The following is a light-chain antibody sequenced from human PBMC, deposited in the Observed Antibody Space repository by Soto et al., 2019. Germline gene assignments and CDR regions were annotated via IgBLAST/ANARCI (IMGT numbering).Light chain of an antibody. J-gene: IGKJ1*01. Sequence: DIQMTQSPSSLSASVGDRVTITCRASQGIGNYLAWYQQKPGKVPKKLFYDASTLQSGVPSRFSGTGSGTDFTLTISSLQPEDVATYYCQKYSTAPETFGQGTKVEIK. CDR3: QKYSTAPET. CDR1: QGIGNY. V-gene: IGKV1-27*01. CDR2: DAS.